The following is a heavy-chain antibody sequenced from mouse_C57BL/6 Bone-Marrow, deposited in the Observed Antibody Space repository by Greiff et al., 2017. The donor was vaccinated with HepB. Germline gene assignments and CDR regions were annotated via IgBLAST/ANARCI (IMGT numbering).Heavy chain of an antibody. CDR1: GFTFSSYA. J-gene: IGHJ1*03. CDR3: ARGGPTIVTTWYFDV. Sequence: EVKVVESGGGLVKPGGSLKLSCAASGFTFSSYAMSWVRQTPEKRLEWVATISDGGSYTYYPDNVKGRFTISRDNAKNNLYRQMSHLKSEDTAMYYCARGGPTIVTTWYFDVWGTGTTVTVSS. D-gene: IGHD2-5*01. V-gene: IGHV5-4*03. CDR2: ISDGGSYT.